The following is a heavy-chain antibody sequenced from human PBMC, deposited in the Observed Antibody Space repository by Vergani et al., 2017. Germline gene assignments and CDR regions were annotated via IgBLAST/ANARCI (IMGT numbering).Heavy chain of an antibody. CDR2: IWYDGSNK. J-gene: IGHJ4*02. V-gene: IGHV3-33*01. CDR1: GFTFCSYG. D-gene: IGHD5-18*01. CDR3: ARDQSGYSYGPFDY. Sequence: QVQLVESGGGAVQPGRSLRLSCAAPGFTFCSYGLHSVRQAPGRGVEWVEVIWYDGSNKYYADSVKGRFTISRDNSKNTLYLQMNSLRAEDTAVYYCARDQSGYSYGPFDYWGQGTLVTVSS.